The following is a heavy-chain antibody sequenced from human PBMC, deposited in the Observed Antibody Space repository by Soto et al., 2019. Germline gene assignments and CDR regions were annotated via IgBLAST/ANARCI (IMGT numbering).Heavy chain of an antibody. V-gene: IGHV4-59*01. J-gene: IGHJ6*03. CDR1: GGSISSYH. CDR2: IYYSGST. Sequence: PSETLSLTCTVSGGSISSYHWSWIRQPPGKGLEWIGYIYYSGSTNYNPSLKSRVTISVDTSKNQFSLKLSSVTAADTAVYYCARKDYYYYYMEVWGKGTTVTVSS. CDR3: ARKDYYYYYMEV.